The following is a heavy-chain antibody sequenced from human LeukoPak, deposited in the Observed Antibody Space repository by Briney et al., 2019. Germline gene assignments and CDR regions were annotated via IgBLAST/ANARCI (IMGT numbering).Heavy chain of an antibody. CDR2: IYYSGST. Sequence: SEPLSLTCTVSGGSISSGGYYWSSIRQHPGKGLEWIGYIYYSGSTYYNPSLKSRVTISVDTSKNQFSLKLSSVTAADTAVYYCARVSLRNWFDPWGQGTLVTVSS. J-gene: IGHJ5*02. CDR1: GGSISSGGYY. V-gene: IGHV4-31*03. D-gene: IGHD4-23*01. CDR3: ARVSLRNWFDP.